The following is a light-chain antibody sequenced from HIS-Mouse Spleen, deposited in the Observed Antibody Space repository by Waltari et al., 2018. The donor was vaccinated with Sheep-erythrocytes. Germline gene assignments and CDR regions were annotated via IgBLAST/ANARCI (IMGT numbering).Light chain of an antibody. CDR3: CSYAGSYNHV. V-gene: IGLV3-1*01. J-gene: IGLJ1*01. CDR2: QDS. Sequence: SYELTQPPSVSVSPGQTASITCSGDKLGDKYACWYQQKQGHSPVLVIYQDSKRPSGSPERFSGSNSGNTATLTISGLQAEDEADYYCCSYAGSYNHVFATGTKVTVL. CDR1: KLGDKY.